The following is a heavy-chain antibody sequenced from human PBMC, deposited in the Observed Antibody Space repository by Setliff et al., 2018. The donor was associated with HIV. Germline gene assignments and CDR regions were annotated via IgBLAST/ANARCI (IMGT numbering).Heavy chain of an antibody. Sequence: KPSETLSLTCTVSGGTISSYCWSWIRQPAGKGLEWMGRIYTSGRTNYNPSLKSRVTMSVDTSKNQFSLKLSSVTAAYTAVYYCAKTGGSSWYFYFDYWGPGLSWSPSP. J-gene: IGHJ4*01. CDR3: AKTGGSSWYFYFDY. CDR2: IYTSGRT. D-gene: IGHD6-13*01. CDR1: GGTISSYC. V-gene: IGHV4-4*07.